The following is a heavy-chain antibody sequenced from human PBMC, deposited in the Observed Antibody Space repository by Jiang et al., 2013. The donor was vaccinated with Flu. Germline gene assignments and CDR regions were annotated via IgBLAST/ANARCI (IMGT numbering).Heavy chain of an antibody. J-gene: IGHJ6*02. Sequence: QLVESGGGLVKPGGSLRLSCAASGFTFSRNTMNWVRQAPGKGLEWVSSISSSSTYIYYADSLRGRFTISRDNAKNSLYLQMNSLRAEDTAVYYCAREKASGSYVHYYGMDVWGQGTTVTVSS. CDR3: AREKASGSYVHYYGMDV. CDR1: GFTFSRNT. V-gene: IGHV3-21*01. D-gene: IGHD1-26*01. CDR2: ISSSSTYI.